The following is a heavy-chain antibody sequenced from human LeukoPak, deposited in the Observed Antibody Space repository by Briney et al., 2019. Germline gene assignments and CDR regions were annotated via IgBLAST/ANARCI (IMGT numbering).Heavy chain of an antibody. CDR3: ARDPVGSFDY. CDR1: GGSISSGSYY. J-gene: IGHJ4*02. D-gene: IGHD3-10*01. V-gene: IGHV4-61*02. Sequence: SQTLSLTCTVSGGSISSGSYYWNWIRQPAGKGLEWIGRIYSSGSTNYNPSLKSRVTISVDTSKNQFSLKLSSVTAADTAVYYCARDPVGSFDYWGQGTLVTVSS. CDR2: IYSSGST.